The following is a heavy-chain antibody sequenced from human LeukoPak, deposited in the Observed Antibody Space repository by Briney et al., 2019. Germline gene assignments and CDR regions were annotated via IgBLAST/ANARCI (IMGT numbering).Heavy chain of an antibody. CDR2: INHSGST. Sequence: SETLSLTCAVYGGSFSGYYWSWIRQPPGKGLEWIGEINHSGSTNYNPSLKSRVTISVDTSKNQFSLKLSSVTAADTAVYYCARGRYFDGMDVWGQGTPVTVSS. CDR3: ARGRYFDGMDV. D-gene: IGHD3-9*01. J-gene: IGHJ6*02. V-gene: IGHV4-34*01. CDR1: GGSFSGYY.